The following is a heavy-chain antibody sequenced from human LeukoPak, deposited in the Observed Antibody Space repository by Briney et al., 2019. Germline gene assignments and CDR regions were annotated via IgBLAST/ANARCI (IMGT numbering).Heavy chain of an antibody. CDR2: IYAGGNT. J-gene: IGHJ5*02. D-gene: IGHD2/OR15-2a*01. CDR1: GLSLSRNY. Sequence: PGGSLRLSCEPSGLSLSRNYMIWVRQAPGKGLEWVSVIYAGGNTYYADSVKGRFTIFRDNSKNTLYHQMNSLRAEDTAIYYCVSPHHDPGTTCSDHWGQGTLVTVSS. V-gene: IGHV3-53*01. CDR3: VSPHHDPGTTCSDH.